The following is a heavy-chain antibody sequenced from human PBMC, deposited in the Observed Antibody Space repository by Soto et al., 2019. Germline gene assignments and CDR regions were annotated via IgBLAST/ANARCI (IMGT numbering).Heavy chain of an antibody. CDR1: GGSISSYY. V-gene: IGHV4-59*01. CDR2: IYYSGST. D-gene: IGHD2-15*01. Sequence: SETLSLTCTVSGGSISSYYWSWIRQPPGKGLEWIGYIYYSGSTNYNPSLKSRVTISVDTSKNQFSLKLSSVTAADTAVYYCARESCSGGSCYYNYWGQGTLVTVSS. J-gene: IGHJ4*02. CDR3: ARESCSGGSCYYNY.